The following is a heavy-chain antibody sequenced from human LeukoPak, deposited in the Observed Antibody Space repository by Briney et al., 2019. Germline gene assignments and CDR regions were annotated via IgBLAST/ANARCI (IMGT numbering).Heavy chain of an antibody. V-gene: IGHV3-23*01. Sequence: GGSLRLSCVASGFTFSSYAMSWVRQAPGKGLEWVSAISGSGGSTYYADSVKGRFTISRDNSKNTLYLQMNSLRAEDTAVYYCASNPTSYDSSGSLDYWGQGTLVTVSS. CDR3: ASNPTSYDSSGSLDY. CDR2: ISGSGGST. CDR1: GFTFSSYA. J-gene: IGHJ4*02. D-gene: IGHD3-22*01.